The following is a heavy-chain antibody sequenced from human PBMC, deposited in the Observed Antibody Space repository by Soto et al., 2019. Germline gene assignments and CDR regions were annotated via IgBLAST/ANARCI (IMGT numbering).Heavy chain of an antibody. CDR1: GFTFSSYA. J-gene: IGHJ4*02. V-gene: IGHV3-23*01. D-gene: IGHD3-16*01. CDR3: AIMITFGGVRSHPFDY. Sequence: EVQLLESGGGLVQPGGSLRLSCAASGFTFSSYAMSWVRQAPGKGLEWVSAISGSGGSTYYADSVKGRFTISRDNSKNTLYLQMNSLRAEDTAVYYCAIMITFGGVRSHPFDYWGQGTLVTVSS. CDR2: ISGSGGST.